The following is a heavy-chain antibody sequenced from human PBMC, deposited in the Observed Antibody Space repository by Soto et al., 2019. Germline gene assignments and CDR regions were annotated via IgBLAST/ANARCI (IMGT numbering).Heavy chain of an antibody. CDR2: SSPYTGNT. CDR1: GYIFVNYC. V-gene: IGHV1-18*01. J-gene: IGHJ6*02. D-gene: IGHD3-16*01. CDR3: AMVDLYVTPTPQDV. Sequence: QVQLEQSGDEVKKPWASVKVSCQASGYIFVNYCIAWVRQAPGQGLEWLGWSSPYTGNTYYATKVQGRLTLTTDTSTSTAFMDLGRLTSADTAVYYCAMVDLYVTPTPQDVWGQGTTVTVSS.